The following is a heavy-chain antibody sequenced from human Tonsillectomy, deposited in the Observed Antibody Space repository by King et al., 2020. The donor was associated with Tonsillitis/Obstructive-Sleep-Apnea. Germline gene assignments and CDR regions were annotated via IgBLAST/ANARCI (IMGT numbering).Heavy chain of an antibody. D-gene: IGHD6-19*01. CDR1: GYSFTNYW. J-gene: IGHJ4*02. V-gene: IGHV5-10-1*03. CDR2: FDPSDSYT. Sequence: VQLVESGAEVKKPGESLRISCKGSGYSFTNYWINWVRQVPGKGLEWMGRFDPSDSYTNYSPSFQGHVTIPADKSISTAYLQWSRLKASDTAMYYCARRQYSSGWYADYWGQGTLVTVSS. CDR3: ARRQYSSGWYADY.